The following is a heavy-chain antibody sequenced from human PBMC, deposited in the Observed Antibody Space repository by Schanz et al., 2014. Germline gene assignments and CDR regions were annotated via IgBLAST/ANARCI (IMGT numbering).Heavy chain of an antibody. J-gene: IGHJ3*02. CDR3: ARDRGHGDLPGDI. Sequence: QVQLQESGPGLVKPSGTLSLTCTVSGGSVSSGGDYWSWIRQHPGKGLEWIGFISYSGSTYYNPSRKSRVTISVDTSKNQFSLNLSSATAADTAVYYCARDRGHGDLPGDIWGQGTMVTVSS. CDR2: ISYSGST. V-gene: IGHV4-31*03. D-gene: IGHD4-17*01. CDR1: GGSVSSGGDY.